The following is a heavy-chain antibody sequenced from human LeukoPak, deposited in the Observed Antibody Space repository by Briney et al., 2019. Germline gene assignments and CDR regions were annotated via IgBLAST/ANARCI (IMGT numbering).Heavy chain of an antibody. CDR1: GFTFISYW. J-gene: IGHJ4*02. CDR2: IKQDGSEK. D-gene: IGHD1-26*01. Sequence: PGGSRRLSCVVSGFTFISYWMSWVRQAPGKGLEWVANIKQDGSEKYYVDSVKGRFTMSRDNAKNSLYLQMNSLRAEDTAVYYCARVQWELRGVGSYFEYWGQGALVTVSS. V-gene: IGHV3-7*01. CDR3: ARVQWELRGVGSYFEY.